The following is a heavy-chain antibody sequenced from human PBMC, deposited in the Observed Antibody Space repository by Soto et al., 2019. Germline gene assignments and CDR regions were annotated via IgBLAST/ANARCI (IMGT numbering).Heavy chain of an antibody. CDR3: ARRGQQLVLGTFDI. CDR2: INHSGST. CDR1: GGSFSGYY. V-gene: IGHV4-34*01. J-gene: IGHJ3*02. Sequence: TLSLTCAVYGGSFSGYYWGWIRQPPGKGLEWIGEINHSGSTNYNPSLKSRVTISVDTSKNQFSLKLSSVTAADTAVYYCARRGQQLVLGTFDIWGQGTMVTVSS. D-gene: IGHD6-13*01.